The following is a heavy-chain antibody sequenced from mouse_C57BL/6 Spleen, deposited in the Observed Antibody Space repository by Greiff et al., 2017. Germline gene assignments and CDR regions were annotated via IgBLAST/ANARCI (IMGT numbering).Heavy chain of an antibody. J-gene: IGHJ2*01. CDR2: INPNNGGT. Sequence: EVQLQQSGPELVKPGASVKISCKASGYTFTDYYMNWVKQSHGKSLEWIGDINPNNGGTSYNQKFKGKATLTVDKSSSTAYMELRSLTSEDSAVYYCARSRAVGFDYWGQGTTRTVSS. D-gene: IGHD1-1*02. CDR1: GYTFTDYY. V-gene: IGHV1-26*01. CDR3: ARSRAVGFDY.